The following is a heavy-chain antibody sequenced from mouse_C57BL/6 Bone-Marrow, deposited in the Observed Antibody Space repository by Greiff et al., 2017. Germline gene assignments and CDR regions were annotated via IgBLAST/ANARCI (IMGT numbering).Heavy chain of an antibody. D-gene: IGHD2-3*01. CDR1: GYSFTGYY. CDR2: INPSTGGT. CDR3: ARRRRLLRYYAMDY. Sequence: EVQLQQSGPELVKPGASVKISCKASGYSFTGYYMNWVKQSPEKSLEWIGEINPSTGGTTYNQKFKAKATLTVDKSSSTAYMQLKSLTSEDSAVYYCARRRRLLRYYAMDYWGQGTSVTVSS. V-gene: IGHV1-42*01. J-gene: IGHJ4*01.